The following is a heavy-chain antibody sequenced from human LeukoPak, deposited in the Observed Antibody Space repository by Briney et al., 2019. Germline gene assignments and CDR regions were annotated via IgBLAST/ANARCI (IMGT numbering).Heavy chain of an antibody. Sequence: ASVKVSCKASGYTFINYDINWVRQATGQGLEWMGWMNPNSGNTGYAQKFQGRVTMTRNTSISTAYMELNSLRSEDTAVYYCASPSRYCSSTSCFAEYFQHWGQGTLVTVSS. V-gene: IGHV1-8*01. D-gene: IGHD2-2*01. CDR3: ASPSRYCSSTSCFAEYFQH. CDR1: GYTFINYD. CDR2: MNPNSGNT. J-gene: IGHJ1*01.